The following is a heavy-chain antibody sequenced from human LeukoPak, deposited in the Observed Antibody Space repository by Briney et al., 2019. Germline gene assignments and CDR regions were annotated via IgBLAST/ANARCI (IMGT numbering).Heavy chain of an antibody. D-gene: IGHD2-21*02. V-gene: IGHV4-39*02. CDR3: ARDLKAAYCGGDCYSDGGRLNDY. Sequence: PSETLSLTCTVSGGSISSSSYYWGWIRQPPGKGLEWIGSIYYSGSTYYNPSLKSRVTISVDTSKNQFSLKLSSVTAADTAVYYCARDLKAAYCGGDCYSDGGRLNDYWGQGTLVTVSS. CDR1: GGSISSSSYY. J-gene: IGHJ4*02. CDR2: IYYSGST.